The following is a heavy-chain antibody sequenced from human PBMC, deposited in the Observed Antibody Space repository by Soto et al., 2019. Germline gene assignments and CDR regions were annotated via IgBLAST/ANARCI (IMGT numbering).Heavy chain of an antibody. J-gene: IGHJ1*01. D-gene: IGHD4-17*01. CDR3: AREPRNDYGDAEGYFQH. Sequence: QVQLQESGPGLVKPSQTLSLTYTVSGGSISSGGYYWSWIRQHPGKGLEWIGYIYYSGSTYYNPSLKSRVTISVDTSKNQFSLKLSSVTAADTAVYYCAREPRNDYGDAEGYFQHWGQGTLVTVSS. CDR1: GGSISSGGYY. V-gene: IGHV4-31*03. CDR2: IYYSGST.